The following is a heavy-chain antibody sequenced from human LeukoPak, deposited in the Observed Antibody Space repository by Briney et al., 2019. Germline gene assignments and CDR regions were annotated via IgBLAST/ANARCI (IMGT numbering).Heavy chain of an antibody. V-gene: IGHV4-4*07. CDR1: GGSISSYY. J-gene: IGHJ6*02. Sequence: SETLSLTCTVSGGSISSYYWSWIRQPAGKGLEWIGRIYTSGSTNYNPSLKSRVTMSVDTSKNQFSLKLSSVTAADTAVYYCASNNRLSYYYGMDVWGQGTTVTVSS. CDR3: ASNNRLSYYYGMDV. CDR2: IYTSGST. D-gene: IGHD1-14*01.